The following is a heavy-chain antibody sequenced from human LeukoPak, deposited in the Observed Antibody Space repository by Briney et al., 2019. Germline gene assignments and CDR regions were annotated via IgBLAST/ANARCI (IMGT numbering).Heavy chain of an antibody. CDR3: ARDRHYDILTGYSTYNWFDP. J-gene: IGHJ5*02. CDR2: INHSGST. Sequence: SETLSLTCAVYGRSFSGYYWSWIRQPPGKGLEWIGEINHSGSTNYNPSLKSRVTISVDTSKNKFSLKLSSVTAADTAVYYCARDRHYDILTGYSTYNWFDPWGQGTLVTVSS. D-gene: IGHD3-9*01. CDR1: GRSFSGYY. V-gene: IGHV4-34*01.